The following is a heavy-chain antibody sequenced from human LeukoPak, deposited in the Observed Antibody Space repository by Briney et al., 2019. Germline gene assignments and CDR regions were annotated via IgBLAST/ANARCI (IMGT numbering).Heavy chain of an antibody. CDR3: GRDGSPLTYGHDY. CDR2: IYHSGST. CDR1: GGAISSYY. Sequence: ASETLSLLHTVSGGAISSYYWIALPQPAGKALECIGRIYHSGSTNYNPSLKSRVPVSVDTSKKQCALKLSSVAAAGTAGYYCGRDGSPLTYGHDYWGEGTLVSVS. V-gene: IGHV4-4*07. J-gene: IGHJ4*02. D-gene: IGHD1-26*01.